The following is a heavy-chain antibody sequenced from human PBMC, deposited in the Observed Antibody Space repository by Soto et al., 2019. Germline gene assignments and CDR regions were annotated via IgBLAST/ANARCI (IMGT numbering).Heavy chain of an antibody. CDR3: ARIKLVEWFFINVDVYDMDV. V-gene: IGHV3-48*02. J-gene: IGHJ6*02. CDR2: ISSDSRTI. D-gene: IGHD3-3*01. CDR1: GFSLSDYA. Sequence: GGSLRLSCAASGFSLSDYAVNWVRQAPGKGLEWVSFISSDSRTIYYADSVEGRFTVSRDNARNSVSLQMDSLRDEDAAVYYCARIKLVEWFFINVDVYDMDVWGQGTPVTVSS.